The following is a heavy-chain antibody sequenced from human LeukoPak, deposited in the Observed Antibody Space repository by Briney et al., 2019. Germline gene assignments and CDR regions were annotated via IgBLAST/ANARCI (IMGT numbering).Heavy chain of an antibody. D-gene: IGHD5-18*01. Sequence: ASVKVSCKASGYTFTSYYMHWVRQAPGQGLEWMGIINPSGGSTSYAQKFQGRVTVTRDTSTSTVYMELSSLRSEDTAVYYCARLPFPRGYSYGYEFDPWGQGTLVTVSS. V-gene: IGHV1-46*01. CDR3: ARLPFPRGYSYGYEFDP. J-gene: IGHJ5*02. CDR1: GYTFTSYY. CDR2: INPSGGST.